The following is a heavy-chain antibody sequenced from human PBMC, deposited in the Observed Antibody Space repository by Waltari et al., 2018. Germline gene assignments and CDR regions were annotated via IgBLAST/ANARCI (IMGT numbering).Heavy chain of an antibody. V-gene: IGHV1-69*05. CDR3: ARSMVQGVKIAPDY. J-gene: IGHJ4*02. Sequence: QVQLVQSGAEVQKPGSSVKVSCKASGGPFSRYAIRWVRKAPGQGLEWMGAIILIFGTANYAQKFKGRVTITTDESTSTAYMELSSLRSEDTAVYYCARSMVQGVKIAPDYWGQGTLVTVSS. CDR2: IILIFGTA. CDR1: GGPFSRYA. D-gene: IGHD3-10*01.